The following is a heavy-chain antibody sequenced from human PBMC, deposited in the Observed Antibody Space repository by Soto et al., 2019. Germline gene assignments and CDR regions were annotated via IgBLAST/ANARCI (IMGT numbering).Heavy chain of an antibody. CDR2: IYGNDGK. V-gene: IGHV2-5*01. CDR1: GFSLSTSAVG. CDR3: GHVEMTTIGAVDQ. Sequence: QITLKESGPTLVKPTQTLTLTCTFSGFSLSTSAVGVGWIRQPPGKALEWLALIYGNDGKRYSPSLKSSLTITKDTSKQEVVLKLTNVGPVDTATYYCGHVEMTTIGAVDQWGQGILVTVSS. D-gene: IGHD4-4*01. J-gene: IGHJ4*02.